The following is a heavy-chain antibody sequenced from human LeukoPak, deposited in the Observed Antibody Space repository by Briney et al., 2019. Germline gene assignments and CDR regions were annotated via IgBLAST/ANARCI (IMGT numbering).Heavy chain of an antibody. Sequence: GGSLRLSCAAAGFTFRRDWMSWVRQAPGKGLEWVANIKQDGSEKYYVDSVKGRFTISKDNAKNSLYLQMNSLRAEDTAVYYCARDLSRSFSTIRGLIQHREFDFWGRGTLVTVSS. D-gene: IGHD3-10*01. CDR3: ARDLSRSFSTIRGLIQHREFDF. V-gene: IGHV3-7*01. CDR1: GFTFRRDW. CDR2: IKQDGSEK. J-gene: IGHJ4*02.